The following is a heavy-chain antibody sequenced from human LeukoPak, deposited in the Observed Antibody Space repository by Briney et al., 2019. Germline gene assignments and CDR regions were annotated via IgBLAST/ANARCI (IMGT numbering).Heavy chain of an antibody. CDR2: IYSGGST. Sequence: GGSLRLSCAASGFTVSSNYMSWVRQAPGKRLEWVSVIYSGGSTYYADSVKGRFTISRDNSKNTLCLRMDSLRAEDTAVYYCATTAAAGTIGYYYGMDVWGQGTTVTVSS. CDR1: GFTVSSNY. V-gene: IGHV3-66*01. CDR3: ATTAAAGTIGYYYGMDV. J-gene: IGHJ6*02. D-gene: IGHD6-13*01.